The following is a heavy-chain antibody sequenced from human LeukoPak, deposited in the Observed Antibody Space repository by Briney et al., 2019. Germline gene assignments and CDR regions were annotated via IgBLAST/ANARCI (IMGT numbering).Heavy chain of an antibody. CDR1: GGSISGYY. J-gene: IGHJ5*02. V-gene: IGHV4-4*07. CDR3: VREPLP. CDR2: IYSSGDT. Sequence: SETLSLTCTVSGGSISGYYWTWIRQPAGKGLEWIGRIYSSGDTTYNPSLKGRVTMSIDTSKNHFSLKLKSVTAADTAVYYCVREPLPWGQGTLVTVSS.